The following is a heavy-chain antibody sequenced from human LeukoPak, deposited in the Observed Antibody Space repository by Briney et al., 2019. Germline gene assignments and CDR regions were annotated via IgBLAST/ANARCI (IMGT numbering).Heavy chain of an antibody. J-gene: IGHJ4*02. CDR3: AKDLYSGSLGY. Sequence: GGSLRLSCAASGVAFSSYAMTWVRQAPGKGLEWVSVISGRGDGTHYADSVKGRFSISRDNSKNTIYLQMNSLRAEDTAVYYCAKDLYSGSLGYWGRGTLVTVSS. D-gene: IGHD1-26*01. CDR2: ISGRGDGT. V-gene: IGHV3-23*01. CDR1: GVAFSSYA.